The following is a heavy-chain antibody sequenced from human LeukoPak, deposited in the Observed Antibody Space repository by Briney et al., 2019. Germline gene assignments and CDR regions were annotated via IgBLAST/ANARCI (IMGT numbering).Heavy chain of an antibody. D-gene: IGHD6-19*01. CDR3: ARDPYSSGPTDP. V-gene: IGHV4-59*01. CDR2: VYYSGST. J-gene: IGHJ5*02. CDR1: GGSISSYY. Sequence: PSETLSLTCTVSGGSISSYYWSWVRQPPGKGLEWIGYVYYSGSTNYNPSLKSRVTISVDTSKNQFSLKLSSVTAADTAVYYCARDPYSSGPTDPWGQGTLVTVSS.